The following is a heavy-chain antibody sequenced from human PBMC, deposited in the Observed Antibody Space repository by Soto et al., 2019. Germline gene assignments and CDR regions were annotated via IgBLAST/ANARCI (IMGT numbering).Heavy chain of an antibody. D-gene: IGHD2-2*01. Sequence: QMQLVQYGADVKKPRASVKISCKAYGYTVTTYYMHWVRQAPGQGHEWVRIINPSSGSTNNGQRIQCRDTRIGDTSTRTVQMELRRLLTAETAVYSCERDRQRVGPQANDAFDAWGQGTMITDSS. CDR2: INPSSGST. J-gene: IGHJ3*01. CDR1: GYTVTTYY. CDR3: ERDRQRVGPQANDAFDA. V-gene: IGHV1-46*01.